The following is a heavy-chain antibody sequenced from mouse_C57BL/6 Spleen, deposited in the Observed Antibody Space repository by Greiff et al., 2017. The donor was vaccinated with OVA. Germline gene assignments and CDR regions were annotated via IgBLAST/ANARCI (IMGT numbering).Heavy chain of an antibody. D-gene: IGHD3-3*01. CDR1: GYTFTSYW. J-gene: IGHJ2*01. V-gene: IGHV1-55*01. CDR2: IYPGSGST. CDR3: ARRRQGPFDY. Sequence: LVESGAELVKPGASVKMSCKASGYTFTSYWITWVKQRPGQGLEWIGDIYPGSGSTNYNEKFKSKATLTVDTSSSTAYMQLSSLTSEDSAVYYCARRRQGPFDYWGQGTTLTVSS.